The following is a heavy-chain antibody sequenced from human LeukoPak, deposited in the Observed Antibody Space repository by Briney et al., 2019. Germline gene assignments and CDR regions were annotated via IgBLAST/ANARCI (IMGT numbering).Heavy chain of an antibody. Sequence: NPSETLSLTCTVSGGSISSYYWSWIRQPAGKGLEWIGRIYTSGSTNYNPSLKSRVTMSVDTSKNQFSLKLSSVTAADTAVYYCARDSPRFPGDHCSGGSCNLRDRPSYYYGMDVWGQGTTVTVSS. CDR1: GGSISSYY. CDR2: IYTSGST. V-gene: IGHV4-4*07. D-gene: IGHD2-15*01. J-gene: IGHJ6*02. CDR3: ARDSPRFPGDHCSGGSCNLRDRPSYYYGMDV.